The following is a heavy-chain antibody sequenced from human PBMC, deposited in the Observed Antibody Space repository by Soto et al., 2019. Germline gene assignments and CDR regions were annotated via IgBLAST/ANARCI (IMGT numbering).Heavy chain of an antibody. V-gene: IGHV3-21*06. CDR3: ARESEDLTSNFDY. CDR2: ISSTTNYI. J-gene: IGHJ4*02. CDR1: GFTFTRYS. Sequence: SGGSLRLSCAASGFTFTRYSMNWVRQAPGKGLEWVSSISSTTNYIYYGDSMKGRFTISRDNAKNSLYLEMNSLRAEDTAVYYCARESEDLTSNFDYWGQGTLVTVSS.